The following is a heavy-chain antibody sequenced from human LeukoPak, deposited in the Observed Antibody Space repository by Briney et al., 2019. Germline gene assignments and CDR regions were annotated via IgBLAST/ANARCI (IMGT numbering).Heavy chain of an antibody. CDR2: ISYSGSA. V-gene: IGHV4-39*01. CDR3: AGRTVATIHFDY. CDR1: GGSISTNSYY. Sequence: SETLSLTRTVSGGSISTNSYYWGWIRQPPGKGLEWIGSISYSGSAYYIPSLKSRVTISVDTSKNQFSLRLSSVTAADTALYYCAGRTVATIHFDYWGQGTLVTVSS. J-gene: IGHJ4*02. D-gene: IGHD5-12*01.